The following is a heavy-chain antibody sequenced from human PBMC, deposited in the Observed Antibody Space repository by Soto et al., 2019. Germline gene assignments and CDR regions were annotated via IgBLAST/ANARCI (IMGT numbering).Heavy chain of an antibody. J-gene: IGHJ6*02. CDR2: VIPTFGTP. CDR1: GGTFSSYA. CDR3: AKPSGSHDYYDMDV. D-gene: IGHD1-26*01. V-gene: IGHV1-69*06. Sequence: SVKVSCKASGGTFSSYAINWVRQAPGQGLEWMGGVIPTFGTPNYAQKFQGRVTISVDRSTSTAYMELTSLRSEDTAVYYCAKPSGSHDYYDMDVWGQGTTVTVSS.